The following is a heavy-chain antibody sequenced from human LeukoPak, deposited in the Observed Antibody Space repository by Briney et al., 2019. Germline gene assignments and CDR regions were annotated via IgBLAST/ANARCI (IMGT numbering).Heavy chain of an antibody. V-gene: IGHV4-30-4*01. CDR1: GDSINSGNSH. CDR2: VYDSWNN. D-gene: IGHD3-10*02. CDR3: ASYFVGNGGRGY. J-gene: IGHJ4*02. Sequence: SETLSLTCTVSGDSINSGNSHWTWIRQPPGKGLEWLGSVYDSWNNYYNPSLESRITMSVDTSKNQYSLELSSVIAADTAVYYCASYFVGNGGRGYWGQGALVTVSS.